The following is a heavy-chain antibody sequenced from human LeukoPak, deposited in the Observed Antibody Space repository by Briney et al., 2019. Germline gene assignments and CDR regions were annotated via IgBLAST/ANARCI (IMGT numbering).Heavy chain of an antibody. CDR3: ARGGRGYSFAQADY. J-gene: IGHJ4*02. CDR2: ISSTGSNI. CDR1: GFTFDDYG. V-gene: IGHV3-48*03. Sequence: PGGSLRLSCAASGFTFDDYGMNWVRQAPGKGLEWVSYISSTGSNIYYSDSVKGRFTISRDNAKNSLYLQMNSVRAEDTAVYYCARGGRGYSFAQADYWGQGTLVTVSS. D-gene: IGHD5-18*01.